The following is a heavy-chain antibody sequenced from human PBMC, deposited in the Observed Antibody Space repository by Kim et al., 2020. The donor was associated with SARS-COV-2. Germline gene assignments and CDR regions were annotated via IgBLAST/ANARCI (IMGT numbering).Heavy chain of an antibody. V-gene: IGHV5-10-1*01. CDR3: ARQRYNWNYADY. J-gene: IGHJ4*02. CDR2: IDPSDSYT. CDR1: GYSFTSYW. Sequence: GESLKISCKGSGYSFTSYWISWVRQMPGKGLEWMGRIDPSDSYTNYSPSFQGHVTISADKSISTAYLQWSSLKASDTAMYYCARQRYNWNYADYWGQGTLVTVSS. D-gene: IGHD1-7*01.